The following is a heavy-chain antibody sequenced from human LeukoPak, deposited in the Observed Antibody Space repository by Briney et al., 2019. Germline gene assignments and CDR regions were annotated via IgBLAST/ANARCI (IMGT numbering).Heavy chain of an antibody. Sequence: ASVKVSCKASGYPFTSYYMHWVRQARGQGLEWMGIINTSGGSTSYAQKFQGRVTMTRDTSTSTVYMELTSLRSEDTAVYYCAVGGSGWSRSFDYWGQGTLVTVSS. CDR3: AVGGSGWSRSFDY. J-gene: IGHJ4*02. CDR2: INTSGGST. CDR1: GYPFTSYY. D-gene: IGHD6-19*01. V-gene: IGHV1-46*01.